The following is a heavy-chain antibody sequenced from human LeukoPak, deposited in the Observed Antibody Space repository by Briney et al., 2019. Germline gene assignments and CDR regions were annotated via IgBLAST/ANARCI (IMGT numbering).Heavy chain of an antibody. CDR2: ISAYNGNT. CDR3: ARSVGSGHWGYCYYGMDV. CDR1: GYTFTSYG. J-gene: IGHJ6*02. Sequence: ASVKVSCKASGYTFTSYGISWVRQAPGQGLEWMGWISAYNGNTNYAQKLQGRVTMTTDTSTSTAYMELRSLRSDDTAVYYCARSVGSGHWGYCYYGMDVWGQGTTVTVSS. V-gene: IGHV1-18*01. D-gene: IGHD6-19*01.